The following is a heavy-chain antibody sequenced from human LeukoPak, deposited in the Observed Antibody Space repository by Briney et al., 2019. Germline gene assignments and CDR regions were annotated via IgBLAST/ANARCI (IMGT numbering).Heavy chain of an antibody. D-gene: IGHD3-3*01. J-gene: IGHJ6*02. CDR1: GFTFSDYY. CDR2: ISSSSSYT. Sequence: KPGGSLTLSCAASGFTFSDYYMGWIRQAPGKGLGWVSYISSSSSYTNYADSVKGRFTISRDNAKNSLYLQMNSLRAEDTAVYYCAKDPYYDFWSGYYPYYYYGMDVWGQGTTVTVSS. CDR3: AKDPYYDFWSGYYPYYYYGMDV. V-gene: IGHV3-11*06.